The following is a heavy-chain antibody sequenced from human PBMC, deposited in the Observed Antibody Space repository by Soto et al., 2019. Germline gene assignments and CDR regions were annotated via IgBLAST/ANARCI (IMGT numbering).Heavy chain of an antibody. CDR3: ARFKVVVVPAASYYYYYGMDV. Sequence: SETLSLTCAVPGGSISSSNWWSWVRQPPGKGLEWIGEIYHSGSTNYNPSLKSRVTISVDKSKNQFSLKLSSVTAADTAVYYCARFKVVVVPAASYYYYYGMDVWGQGTTVTVSS. CDR1: GGSISSSNW. V-gene: IGHV4-4*02. J-gene: IGHJ6*02. D-gene: IGHD2-2*01. CDR2: IYHSGST.